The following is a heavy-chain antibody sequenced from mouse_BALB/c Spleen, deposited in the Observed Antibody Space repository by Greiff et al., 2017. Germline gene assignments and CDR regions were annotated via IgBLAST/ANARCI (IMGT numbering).Heavy chain of an antibody. J-gene: IGHJ3*01. CDR2: ISYSGST. CDR3: ARSGGNSFAY. V-gene: IGHV3-8*02. Sequence: EVQVVESGPSLVKPSQTLSLTCSVTGDSITSGYWNWIRKFPGNKLEYMGYISYSGSTYYNPSLKSRISITRDTSKNQYYLQLNSVTTEDTATYCCARSGGNSFAYWGQGTLVTVSA. D-gene: IGHD2-1*01. CDR1: GDSITSGY.